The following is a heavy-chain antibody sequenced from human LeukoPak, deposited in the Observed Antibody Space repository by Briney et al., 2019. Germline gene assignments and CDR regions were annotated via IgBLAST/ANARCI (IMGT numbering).Heavy chain of an antibody. D-gene: IGHD2-15*01. J-gene: IGHJ4*02. CDR1: GFTFSSYS. Sequence: GGSLRLSCAASGFTFSSYSMNWVRQAPGKGLEWVSSISSSSSYIYYADSVKGRFTISRDNAKNSLYLQMNSLRAEDTAVYYCASERGSPDGVDYWGQGTLVTVSS. CDR2: ISSSSSYI. CDR3: ASERGSPDGVDY. V-gene: IGHV3-21*01.